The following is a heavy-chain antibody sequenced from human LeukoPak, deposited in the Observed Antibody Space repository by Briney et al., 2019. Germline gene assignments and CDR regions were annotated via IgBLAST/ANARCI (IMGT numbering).Heavy chain of an antibody. CDR1: GGSISSYY. Sequence: PSETLSLTCTVSGGSISSYYWSWIRQPAGKGLEWIGRIYTSGSTNYNPSLKSRVTMSVDTSKNQFSLKLSSVTAADTAVYYCAREVWWALVRLRPYYFDYWGQGTLVTVSS. V-gene: IGHV4-4*07. D-gene: IGHD1-26*01. CDR3: AREVWWALVRLRPYYFDY. CDR2: IYTSGST. J-gene: IGHJ4*02.